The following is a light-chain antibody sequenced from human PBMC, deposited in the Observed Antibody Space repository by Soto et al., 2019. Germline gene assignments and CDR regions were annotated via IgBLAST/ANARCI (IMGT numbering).Light chain of an antibody. J-gene: IGLJ2*01. CDR1: SGDIGAYRY. CDR2: EVS. Sequence: QSALAQPASVSGSPGQSITISCTGTSGDIGAYRYVSWDQQHPGKAPKRLIYEVSHRPSGVSLRFSGSKSANTASLTISGLQAEDEAEYYCCSCTTNTTLNFGGGTKLTVL. V-gene: IGLV2-14*03. CDR3: CSCTTNTTLN.